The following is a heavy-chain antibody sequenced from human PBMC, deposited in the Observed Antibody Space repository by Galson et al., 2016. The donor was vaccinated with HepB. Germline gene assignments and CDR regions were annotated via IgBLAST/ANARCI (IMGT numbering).Heavy chain of an antibody. D-gene: IGHD3-22*01. CDR1: GFTFSSYA. V-gene: IGHV3-30*18. Sequence: SLRLSCAASGFTFSSYAMYWVRQAPGKGLEWVAVISYAGSNKYYADSVKGRFTISRDNSKNTLYLQMNSLRAEDTAVYYCAKAADYYDSSGYYYLNWCDPWGQGTLVTVSS. CDR2: ISYAGSNK. CDR3: AKAADYYDSSGYYYLNWCDP. J-gene: IGHJ5*02.